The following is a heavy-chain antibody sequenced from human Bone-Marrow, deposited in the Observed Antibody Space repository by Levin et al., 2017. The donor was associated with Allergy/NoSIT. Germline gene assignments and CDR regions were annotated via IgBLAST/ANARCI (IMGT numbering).Heavy chain of an antibody. CDR2: IYYSGST. Sequence: LSQTLSLTCTVSGGSISNSNYYWGWIRQPPGEGLEWVGSIYYSGSTYYNPSLKSRVTISVDTSKNQFSLELRSVTAADTAVYFCARPLRIGGNYVHWGPGTLVTVSS. CDR1: GGSISNSNYY. J-gene: IGHJ1*01. V-gene: IGHV4-39*01. D-gene: IGHD1-26*01. CDR3: ARPLRIGGNYVH.